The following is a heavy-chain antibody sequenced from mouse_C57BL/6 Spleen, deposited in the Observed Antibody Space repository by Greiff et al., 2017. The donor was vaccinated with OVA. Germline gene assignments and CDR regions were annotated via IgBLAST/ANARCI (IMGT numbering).Heavy chain of an antibody. J-gene: IGHJ2*01. CDR1: GFTFSSYA. Sequence: EVQLQESGGGLVKPGGSLKLSCAASGFTFSSYAMSWVRQTPEKRLEWVATISDGGSYTYYPDNVKGRFTISRDNAKNNLYLQMSHLKSEGTAMYYCARDYYGSSYYFDYWGQGTTLTVSS. D-gene: IGHD1-1*01. V-gene: IGHV5-4*01. CDR3: ARDYYGSSYYFDY. CDR2: ISDGGSYT.